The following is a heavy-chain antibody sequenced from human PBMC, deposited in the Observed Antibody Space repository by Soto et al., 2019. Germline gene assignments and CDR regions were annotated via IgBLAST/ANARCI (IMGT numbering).Heavy chain of an antibody. Sequence: QVQLQESGPGLLKPSQTLSLTCTVSGDSINSGDYYWSWIRQPPGKGLEWIGYIYYSGSTSYRPTLESRVTISIDTSKTQFSLNLSSVTAADTAVYYCARAGNWGYCSSGTCYSNWGQGTLVTVSS. CDR2: IYYSGST. V-gene: IGHV4-30-4*01. CDR3: ARAGNWGYCSSGTCYSN. CDR1: GDSINSGDYY. J-gene: IGHJ4*02. D-gene: IGHD2-15*01.